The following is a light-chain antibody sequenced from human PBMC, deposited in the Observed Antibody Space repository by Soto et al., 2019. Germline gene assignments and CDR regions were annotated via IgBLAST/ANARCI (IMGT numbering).Light chain of an antibody. CDR2: GAS. CDR1: QSFSSSY. Sequence: EIVLTQSPGTLSLSPGERATLSCRASQSFSSSYLAWYQQKPGQAPRLLIYGASSRATGIPDRFSGSGSGTDFTLTISSLEPXXFAVYYCQHYGSALFTFGPGTKVDVK. CDR3: QHYGSALFT. J-gene: IGKJ3*01. V-gene: IGKV3-20*01.